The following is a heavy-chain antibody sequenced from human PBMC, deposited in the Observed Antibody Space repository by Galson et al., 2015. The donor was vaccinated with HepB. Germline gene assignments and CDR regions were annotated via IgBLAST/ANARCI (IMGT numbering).Heavy chain of an antibody. CDR1: GYSFTSYW. V-gene: IGHV5-10-1*01. CDR3: ARHPGPIVVVPAAQGRMDYYYYGMDV. D-gene: IGHD2-2*01. Sequence: QSGAEVKKPGESLRISCKGSGYSFTSYWISWVRQMPGKGLEWMGRIDPSDSYTNYSPSFQGHVTISADKSISTAYLQWSSLKASDTAMYYCARHPGPIVVVPAAQGRMDYYYYGMDVWGQGTTVTVSS. CDR2: IDPSDSYT. J-gene: IGHJ6*02.